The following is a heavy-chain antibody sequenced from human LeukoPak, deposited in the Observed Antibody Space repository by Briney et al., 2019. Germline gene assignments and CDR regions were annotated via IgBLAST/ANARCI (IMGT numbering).Heavy chain of an antibody. Sequence: PSETLSLTCTVSGGSISSYYWSWIRQPPGKGLEWIGEINHSGSTNYNPSPKSRVTISVDTSKNQFSLKLSSVTAADTAVYYCARFNVLRYFDWLYTRGSYDYWGQGTLVTVSS. V-gene: IGHV4-34*01. J-gene: IGHJ4*02. CDR1: GGSISSYY. D-gene: IGHD3-9*01. CDR3: ARFNVLRYFDWLYTRGSYDY. CDR2: INHSGST.